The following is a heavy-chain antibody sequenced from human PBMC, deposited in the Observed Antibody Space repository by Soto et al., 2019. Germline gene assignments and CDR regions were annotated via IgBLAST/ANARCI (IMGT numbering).Heavy chain of an antibody. Sequence: QVQLVESGGGVVQPGRSLRLSCAASGFIFSSYTMNWVREAPGKGLEWVGVITYAGSNQYYADSVKGRFTISRENSRNMLFLQMNSLRPDDTAVYYCARAPSGSYPEFDYWGQGTLVTVSS. CDR2: ITYAGSNQ. D-gene: IGHD1-26*01. J-gene: IGHJ4*02. CDR3: ARAPSGSYPEFDY. V-gene: IGHV3-30-3*01. CDR1: GFIFSSYT.